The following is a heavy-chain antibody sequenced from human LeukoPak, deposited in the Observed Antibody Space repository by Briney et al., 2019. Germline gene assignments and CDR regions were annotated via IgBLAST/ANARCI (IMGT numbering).Heavy chain of an antibody. Sequence: PSETLSLTCAVYGGSFSGYYWSWIRQPPGKGLEWIGEINHSGSTNYNPSLKSRVTISVDTSKNQFSLKLSSVTAADTAVYYCARGPPLWGDAFDIWGQGTMVTVSS. V-gene: IGHV4-34*01. J-gene: IGHJ3*02. CDR3: ARGPPLWGDAFDI. D-gene: IGHD5-18*01. CDR1: GGSFSGYY. CDR2: INHSGST.